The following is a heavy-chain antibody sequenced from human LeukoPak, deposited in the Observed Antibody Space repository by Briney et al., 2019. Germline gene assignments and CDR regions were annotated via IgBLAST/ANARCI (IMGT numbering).Heavy chain of an antibody. CDR2: INHSGST. J-gene: IGHJ4*02. V-gene: IGHV4-34*01. D-gene: IGHD6-6*01. CDR3: ARGGTSSSSFPFDY. Sequence: SETLSLTCAVYGGPFSGYYWGCIRHPPGQGLEWIGEINHSGSTNYNPSLKSRVTISVDTSKNQFSLKLSSVTAADTAVYYCARGGTSSSSFPFDYWGQGTLVTVSS. CDR1: GGPFSGYY.